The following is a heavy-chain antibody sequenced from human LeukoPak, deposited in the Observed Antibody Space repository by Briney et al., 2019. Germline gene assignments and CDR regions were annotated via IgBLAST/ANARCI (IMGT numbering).Heavy chain of an antibody. CDR3: ARDRGWELRWFELDY. CDR2: INPSGGST. V-gene: IGHV1-46*01. CDR1: GYTFTIYY. Sequence: ASVKVSCKASGYTFTIYYMHWVRQAPGQGLEWMGIINPSGGSTSYAQKFQGRVTITRDMSTSTVYMELSSLRSEDTAVYYCARDRGWELRWFELDYWGQGTLVTVSS. J-gene: IGHJ4*02. D-gene: IGHD1-26*01.